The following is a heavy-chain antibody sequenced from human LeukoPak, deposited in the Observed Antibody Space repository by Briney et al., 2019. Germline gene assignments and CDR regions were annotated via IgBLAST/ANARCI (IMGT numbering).Heavy chain of an antibody. CDR1: GFTFSSYG. D-gene: IGHD1-14*01. CDR2: ISYDGSNK. Sequence: HPGRSLRLSCAASGFTFSSYGMHWVRQAPGKGLEWVAVISYDGSNKYYTDSVKGRFTISRDNSRNTLYLQMNSLKTEDTAVYYCTTDPSGADYWGQGTLVTVSS. CDR3: TTDPSGADY. J-gene: IGHJ4*02. V-gene: IGHV3-30*03.